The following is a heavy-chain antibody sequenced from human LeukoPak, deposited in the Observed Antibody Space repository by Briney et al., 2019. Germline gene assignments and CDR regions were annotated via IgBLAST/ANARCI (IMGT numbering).Heavy chain of an antibody. CDR2: IYWDDDK. J-gene: IGHJ4*02. D-gene: IGHD1/OR15-1a*01. CDR3: AHRRPGHLTGWDNSYFDN. V-gene: IGHV2-5*02. Sequence: SGPTLVNPTQTLTLTCTFSGFSLYSSGVGVGWIRQPPGKALEWLAVIYWDDDKRYNPSLRSRLTMSEDASKSQVFLVMSNTDPVDTATYYCAHRRPGHLTGWDNSYFDNWGPGTLVTVSS. CDR1: GFSLYSSGVG.